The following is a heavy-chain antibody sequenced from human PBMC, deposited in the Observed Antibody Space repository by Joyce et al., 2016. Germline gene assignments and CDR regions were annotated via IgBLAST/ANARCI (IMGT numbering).Heavy chain of an antibody. CDR3: ARGGLVYDYSMDV. Sequence: EVQLVESGGGLVKPGGSLKISCAASGFMFSTSSMSWLRQDQGKGLEWVSAISGDRRFIFHADSVRGRFTVSRDNAENSLYLQMKSLRVEDTAVYFCARGGLVYDYSMDVWGQGTTVIVSS. CDR1: GFMFSTSS. D-gene: IGHD2-21*01. J-gene: IGHJ6*02. CDR2: ISGDRRFI. V-gene: IGHV3-21*02.